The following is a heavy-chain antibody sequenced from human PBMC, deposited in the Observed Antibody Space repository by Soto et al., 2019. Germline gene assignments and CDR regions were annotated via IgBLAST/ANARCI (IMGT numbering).Heavy chain of an antibody. V-gene: IGHV3-21*01. CDR1: GFTFSSYS. D-gene: IGHD6-13*01. CDR3: SRIAAAGIAPWVPYYYYGMDV. J-gene: IGHJ6*02. Sequence: PGGSLRLSCAASGFTFSSYSMNWVRQAPGKGLEWVSSISSSSSYIYYADSVKGRFTISRDNAKNSLYLQMNSLRAEDTAVYYCSRIAAAGIAPWVPYYYYGMDVWGQGTTVTVSS. CDR2: ISSSSSYI.